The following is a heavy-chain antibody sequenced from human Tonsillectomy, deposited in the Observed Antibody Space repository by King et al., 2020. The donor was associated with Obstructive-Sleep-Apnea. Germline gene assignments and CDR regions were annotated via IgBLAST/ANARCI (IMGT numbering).Heavy chain of an antibody. CDR1: GGSISSGDYY. CDR3: ARDSYDYVWGSYRYGAFDI. Sequence: VQLQESGPGLVKPSQTLSLTCTVSGGSISSGDYYWSWIRQPPGKGLEWIGYIYYSGSTYYNPPLKSRVTISLDTSKNQFSLKLSSVTAADTAVYYCARDSYDYVWGSYRYGAFDIWGQGTMVTVSS. V-gene: IGHV4-30-4*01. J-gene: IGHJ3*02. D-gene: IGHD3-16*02. CDR2: IYYSGST.